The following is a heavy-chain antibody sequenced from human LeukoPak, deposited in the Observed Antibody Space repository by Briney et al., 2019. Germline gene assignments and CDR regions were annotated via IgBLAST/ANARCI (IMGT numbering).Heavy chain of an antibody. CDR1: GGSISSYY. CDR2: MYYRGST. D-gene: IGHD5-12*01. J-gene: IGHJ1*01. CDR3: ARVLRGYSGYDLGLIQH. Sequence: SETLSLTCTVSGGSISSYYWSWIREPPGKGLEWIGYMYYRGSTNYNPSLKSRVTISVDTSKNQFSLKLSSETAADTAVYYCARVLRGYSGYDLGLIQHWGQGTLVTVSS. V-gene: IGHV4-59*01.